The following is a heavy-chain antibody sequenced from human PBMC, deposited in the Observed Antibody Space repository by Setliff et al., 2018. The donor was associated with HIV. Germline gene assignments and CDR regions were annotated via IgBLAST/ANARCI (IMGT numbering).Heavy chain of an antibody. D-gene: IGHD6-13*01. CDR3: AGRIATAAYYFDY. CDR1: GYSFSNGYY. V-gene: IGHV4-38-2*01. Sequence: SETLSLTCAVFGYSFSNGYYWGWIRQPPGKGPEWIGSIYHSGSTYYNPSLESRVSISVDTSKNQFSLELRSVTAADTAVYYCAGRIATAAYYFDYWGRGTLVTVSS. J-gene: IGHJ4*02. CDR2: IYHSGST.